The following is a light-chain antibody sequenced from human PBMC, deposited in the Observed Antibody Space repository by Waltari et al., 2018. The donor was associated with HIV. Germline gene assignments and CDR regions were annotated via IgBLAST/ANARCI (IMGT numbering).Light chain of an antibody. CDR2: EVT. J-gene: IGLJ2*01. Sequence: QSALTQPASISGSPGQSITISCTGTSSDIGGYNSVSWFQQYSDKPPTLMIYEVTNRPSVVSNRFSGSKSGNTASLTISGLQAEDEADYYCSSYESDNNQVIFGGGTKVTVL. CDR1: SSDIGGYNS. V-gene: IGLV2-14*01. CDR3: SSYESDNNQVI.